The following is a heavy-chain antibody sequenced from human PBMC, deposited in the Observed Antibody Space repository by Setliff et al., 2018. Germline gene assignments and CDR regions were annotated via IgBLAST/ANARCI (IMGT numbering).Heavy chain of an antibody. D-gene: IGHD3-10*01. CDR2: IYYSGST. CDR1: GGSISSHY. J-gene: IGHJ4*02. Sequence: PSETLSLTCTVSGGSISSHYWSWIRQPPGKGLEWIGSIYYSGSTNYNPSLKSRVTISVDTSKNQFSLKLSSVTAADTAVYYCARFPYYYGSGSYYTHDYWGQGTLVTVS. CDR3: ARFPYYYGSGSYYTHDY. V-gene: IGHV4-59*08.